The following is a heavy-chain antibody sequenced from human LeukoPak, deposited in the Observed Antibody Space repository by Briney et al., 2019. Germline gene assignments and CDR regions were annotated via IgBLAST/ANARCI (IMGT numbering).Heavy chain of an antibody. J-gene: IGHJ4*02. V-gene: IGHV3-23*01. CDR3: AKGAYDYIEMGYFDY. Sequence: GGSLRLSCAASGFTVSNTDMSWVRQAPGKGLEWVSLIIASSGSTFYADSVRGLFTFSRDNSKNPLYLLMNSLTAEDTAVYYCAKGAYDYIEMGYFDYWGQGTLVTVYS. CDR1: GFTVSNTD. CDR2: IIASSGST. D-gene: IGHD5-12*01.